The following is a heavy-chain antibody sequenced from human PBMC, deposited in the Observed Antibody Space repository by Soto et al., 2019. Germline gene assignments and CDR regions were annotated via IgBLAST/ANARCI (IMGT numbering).Heavy chain of an antibody. V-gene: IGHV3-23*01. D-gene: IGHD6-13*01. CDR1: GFTFSSYA. Sequence: GGSLRLSCAASGFTFSSYAMSWVRQAPGKGLEWVSAISGSGGSTYYADSVKGRFTISRDNSKNTLYLQMNSLRAEDTAVYYCAKEGLSIAAAGTVYDYWGQGTLVTVS. CDR2: ISGSGGST. J-gene: IGHJ4*02. CDR3: AKEGLSIAAAGTVYDY.